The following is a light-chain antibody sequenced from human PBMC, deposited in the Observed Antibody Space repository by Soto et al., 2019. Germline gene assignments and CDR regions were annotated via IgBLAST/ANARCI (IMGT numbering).Light chain of an antibody. CDR3: QQYHSYPVT. J-gene: IGKJ4*01. CDR1: QGINDF. CDR2: AAS. Sequence: DIQMTQSPSSLSASVGDTVTITCRASQGINDFLAWFQQKPGKAPKPLISAASSLQSGVPSKFSGSGSDRDFTLTISSLQPEDSATYYCQQYHSYPVTFGGGTMLEIK. V-gene: IGKV1-16*02.